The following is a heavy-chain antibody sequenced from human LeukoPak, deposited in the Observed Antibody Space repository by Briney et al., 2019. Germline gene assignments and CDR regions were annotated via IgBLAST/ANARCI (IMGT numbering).Heavy chain of an antibody. D-gene: IGHD3-10*01. CDR2: ISAYKGDT. Sequence: ASVKVSCKASGYTFTSSGISWVRQAPGQGLERMGWISAYKGDTKYVQKFQGRVTMSTDTSTSTDYMELRSLGSDDTAVYYCARDPHFGSGRYYNSNWFDPWGQGTLVTVSS. J-gene: IGHJ5*02. CDR3: ARDPHFGSGRYYNSNWFDP. CDR1: GYTFTSSG. V-gene: IGHV1-18*01.